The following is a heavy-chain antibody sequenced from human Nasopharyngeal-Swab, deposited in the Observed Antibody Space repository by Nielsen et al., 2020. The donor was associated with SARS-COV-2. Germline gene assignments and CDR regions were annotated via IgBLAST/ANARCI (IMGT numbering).Heavy chain of an antibody. CDR1: GFTSSDYY. J-gene: IGHJ6*02. CDR2: ISSSGSTI. CDR3: ASDGAVVASTTSYYYSMDV. V-gene: IGHV3-11*04. D-gene: IGHD3-22*01. Sequence: GESLKISCAASGFTSSDYYMSWIRQAPGKGLEWVSYISSSGSTIYYADSVKGRFTISRDNAKNSLYLQMNSLRAEDTAVYYCASDGAVVASTTSYYYSMDVWGQGTTVTVSS.